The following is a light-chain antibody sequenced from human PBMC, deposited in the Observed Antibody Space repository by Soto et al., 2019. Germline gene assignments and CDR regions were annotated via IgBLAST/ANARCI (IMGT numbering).Light chain of an antibody. V-gene: IGLV4-60*02. Sequence: QPVLTQSSSASASLGSSVKLTCTLSSGHSSYIIAWHQQQPGKAPRYLMKLEGSGSYNKGSGVPDRFSGSSSGADRYLTISNLQFEDEADYYCETWDSNSYVVFGGGTQLTVL. CDR1: SGHSSYI. CDR3: ETWDSNSYVV. CDR2: LEGSGSY. J-gene: IGLJ2*01.